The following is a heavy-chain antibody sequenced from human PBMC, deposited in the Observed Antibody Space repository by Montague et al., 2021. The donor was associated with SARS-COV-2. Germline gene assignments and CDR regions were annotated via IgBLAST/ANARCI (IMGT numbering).Heavy chain of an antibody. CDR3: ARWDPQTLTLIGLRGKSASDY. V-gene: IGHV4-34*01. D-gene: IGHD4-23*01. CDR1: GGSFSDYY. CDR2: ISHSGTT. Sequence: SETPSLTCAVYGGSFSDYYWTWIRQSPGKGLEWIAEISHSGTTNYNFNPSLRSRVTISVDTSKSQFSLKLSSVTAADTGVYYCARWDPQTLTLIGLRGKSASDYWGQGTLVTVSS. J-gene: IGHJ4*02.